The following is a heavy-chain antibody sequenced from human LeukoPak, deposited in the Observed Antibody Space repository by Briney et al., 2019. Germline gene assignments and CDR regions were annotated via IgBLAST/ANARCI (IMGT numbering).Heavy chain of an antibody. V-gene: IGHV4-4*02. Sequence: PSETLSLTCTISGGSITTTNWWSWVRQSPRKGLEWIGEIYHGGSTNYHPSFESRVTISLDRTKNQFSLNLNSVTAADTAVYYGARFGSSGTFDSWGQGTLVTVSS. CDR3: ARFGSSGTFDS. CDR2: IYHGGST. CDR1: GGSITTTNW. D-gene: IGHD3-16*01. J-gene: IGHJ4*02.